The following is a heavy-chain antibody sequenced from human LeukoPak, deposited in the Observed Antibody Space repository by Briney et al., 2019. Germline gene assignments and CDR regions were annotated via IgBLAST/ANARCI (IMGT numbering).Heavy chain of an antibody. CDR2: IYYSGST. CDR1: GGSISSSSHN. D-gene: IGHD6-13*01. J-gene: IGHJ4*02. V-gene: IGHV4-39*01. Sequence: SETLSLTCIASGGSISSSSHNWGWIRQPPGKGLEWIGSIYYSGSTYYNPSLKSRLTISVDTSKNQFSLKLSSVTAADTAVYYCARHDRIIASPLVWGQGTLVTVSS. CDR3: ARHDRIIASPLV.